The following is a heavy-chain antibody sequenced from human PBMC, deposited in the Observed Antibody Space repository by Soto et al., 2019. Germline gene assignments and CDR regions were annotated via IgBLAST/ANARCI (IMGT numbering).Heavy chain of an antibody. CDR1: ELTFSSFW. J-gene: IGHJ6*02. CDR3: AKSPMVRTFHYGMDV. Sequence: EVQVVESGGGLVQPGGSLRVSCAASELTFSSFWVSWVRQAPGKGLEWVADINEDGTEKYYADAVKGRFTISRDNAKNSLYLQMNNLRAGDTAVYFCAKSPMVRTFHYGMDVWGLGTTVTVSS. D-gene: IGHD2-8*01. CDR2: INEDGTEK. V-gene: IGHV3-7*05.